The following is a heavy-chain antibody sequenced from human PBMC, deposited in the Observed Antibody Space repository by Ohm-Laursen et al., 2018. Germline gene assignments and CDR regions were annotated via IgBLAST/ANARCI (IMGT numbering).Heavy chain of an antibody. CDR2: IYYSGST. Sequence: SDTLSLTCTVTDGSISTHYWSWIRQPPGKGLEWIGYIYYSGSTNYNPSLKSRVTISVDTSKNQFSLKLSSVTAADTAVYYCAREMGCSGGSCYPEDYYGMDVWGQGTTVTVSS. D-gene: IGHD2-15*01. CDR3: AREMGCSGGSCYPEDYYGMDV. J-gene: IGHJ6*02. V-gene: IGHV4-59*11. CDR1: DGSISTHY.